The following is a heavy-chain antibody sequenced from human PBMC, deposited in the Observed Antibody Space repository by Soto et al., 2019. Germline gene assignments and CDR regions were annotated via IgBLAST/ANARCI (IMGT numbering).Heavy chain of an antibody. J-gene: IGHJ6*02. Sequence: SETLSLTCTVSGGSISSSSYYWGWIRQPPGKGLEWIGSIYYSGSTYYNPSLKSRVTISVDTSKNQFSLKLSSVTAADTAVHYCVSYYYYGMDVWGQGNTVTASS. V-gene: IGHV4-39*01. CDR2: IYYSGST. CDR3: VSYYYYGMDV. CDR1: GGSISSSSYY.